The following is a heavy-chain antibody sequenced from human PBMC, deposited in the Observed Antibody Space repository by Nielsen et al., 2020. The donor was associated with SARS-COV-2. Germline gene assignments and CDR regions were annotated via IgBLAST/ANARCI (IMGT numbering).Heavy chain of an antibody. V-gene: IGHV4-34*01. CDR2: INHSGDT. CDR3: ARIAAAGTKYMDV. D-gene: IGHD6-13*01. CDR1: GGSLSGFQ. J-gene: IGHJ6*03. Sequence: SETLSLTCVVYGGSLSGFQWKWIRQPPGKGLEWIAQINHSGDTKHNPSLKSRVTISVDTSKNQFSLKLSSVTAADTAVYYCARIAAAGTKYMDVWGKGTTVTVSS.